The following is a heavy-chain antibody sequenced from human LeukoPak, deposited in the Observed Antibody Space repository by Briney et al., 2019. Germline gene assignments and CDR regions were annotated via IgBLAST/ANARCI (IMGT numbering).Heavy chain of an antibody. CDR1: GFTFSSYG. D-gene: IGHD3-10*01. J-gene: IGHJ4*02. CDR3: ARQYYGSGILDY. V-gene: IGHV3-33*01. CDR2: IWYDGSNK. Sequence: PGRSLRLSCAASGFTFSSYGMHWVRQAPGKGLEWVAVIWYDGSNKYYADSVKGRFTISRDNSKNTLYLQMNSLRAEDTAVYYCARQYYGSGILDYWGQGTLVTVSS.